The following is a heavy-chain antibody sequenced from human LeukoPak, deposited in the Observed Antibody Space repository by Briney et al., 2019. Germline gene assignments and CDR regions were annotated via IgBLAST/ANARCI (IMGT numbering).Heavy chain of an antibody. CDR2: VSSGSSTI. V-gene: IGHV3-11*04. J-gene: IGHJ4*02. CDR1: GFTFSDYY. D-gene: IGHD6-19*01. CDR3: AKASLSSGWYPFDY. Sequence: GGSLRLSCAASGFTFSDYYMSWIRQAPGKALEWVSYVSSGSSTIYYADSVKGRFTISRDNAKNTLYLQMNSLRAEDTAVYYCAKASLSSGWYPFDYWGQGTLVTVSS.